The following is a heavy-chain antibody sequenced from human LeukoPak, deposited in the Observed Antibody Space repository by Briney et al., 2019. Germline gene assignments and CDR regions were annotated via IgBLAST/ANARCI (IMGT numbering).Heavy chain of an antibody. D-gene: IGHD1-26*01. Sequence: ASVKVSCKASGYTFTSYAMHWVRQAPGQRLEWMGWINAGNGNTKYSQKFQGRVTITRDTSASTAYMELSSLRSEDTAVYYCARTYSGSYYGWYFDLWGRGTLVTASS. V-gene: IGHV1-3*01. CDR3: ARTYSGSYYGWYFDL. CDR1: GYTFTSYA. CDR2: INAGNGNT. J-gene: IGHJ2*01.